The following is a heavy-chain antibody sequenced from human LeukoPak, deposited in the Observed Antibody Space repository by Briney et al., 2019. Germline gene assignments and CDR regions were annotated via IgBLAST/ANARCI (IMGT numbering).Heavy chain of an antibody. Sequence: TGGSLRLSCSASGFNFNTYTLTWVRQTPGKRPEWLSVITGGHGATYYADSVRGRFTITRDNSRNTFYLDMSGLRAEDTAVYYCARDRSTDAISEYWGQGTLVAVSS. CDR2: ITGGHGAT. CDR1: GFNFNTYT. CDR3: ARDRSTDAISEY. J-gene: IGHJ4*02. D-gene: IGHD1-1*01. V-gene: IGHV3-23*01.